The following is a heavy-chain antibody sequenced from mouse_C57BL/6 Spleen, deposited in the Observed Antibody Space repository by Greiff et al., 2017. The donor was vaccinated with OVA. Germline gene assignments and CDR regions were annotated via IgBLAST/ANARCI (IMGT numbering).Heavy chain of an antibody. CDR1: GFTFSSYA. D-gene: IGHD2-3*01. V-gene: IGHV5-4*01. CDR3: ARDGYYYFDY. Sequence: DVHLVESGGGLVKPGGSLKLSCAASGFTFSSYAMSWVRQTPEKRLEWVATISDGGSYTYSPDNVKGRFTISRDNAKNNLYLQMSHLKSEDTAMYYCARDGYYYFDYWGQGTTLTVSS. J-gene: IGHJ2*01. CDR2: ISDGGSYT.